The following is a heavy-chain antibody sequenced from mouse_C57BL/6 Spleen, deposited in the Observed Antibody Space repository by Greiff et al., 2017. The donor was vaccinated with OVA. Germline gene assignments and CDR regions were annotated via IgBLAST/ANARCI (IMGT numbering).Heavy chain of an antibody. CDR3: ARENWDDWFAY. J-gene: IGHJ3*01. Sequence: EVKLQESGPGLVKPSQSLSLTCSVTGYSITSGYYWNWIRQFPGNKLEWMGYISYDGSNNYNPSLKNRISITRDTSKNQFFLKLNSVTTEDTATYYCARENWDDWFAYWGQGTLVTVSA. D-gene: IGHD4-1*01. V-gene: IGHV3-6*01. CDR1: GYSITSGYY. CDR2: ISYDGSN.